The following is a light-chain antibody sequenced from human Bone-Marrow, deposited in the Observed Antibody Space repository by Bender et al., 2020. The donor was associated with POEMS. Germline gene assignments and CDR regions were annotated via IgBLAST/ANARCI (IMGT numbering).Light chain of an antibody. Sequence: QSALTQPASVSGSPGQSLTISCTGTSSDVGSYNYVSWYQQHPGKAPKLMIFDVSKRPSGVPDRFSGSKSGNTASLTISGLQAEDEADYYCCSYAGSHTKVFGTGTKVTVL. CDR2: DVS. CDR1: SSDVGSYNY. CDR3: CSYAGSHTKV. J-gene: IGLJ1*01. V-gene: IGLV2-11*01.